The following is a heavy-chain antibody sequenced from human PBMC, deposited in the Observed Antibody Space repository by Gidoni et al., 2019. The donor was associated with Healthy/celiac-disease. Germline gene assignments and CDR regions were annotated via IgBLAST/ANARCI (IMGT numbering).Heavy chain of an antibody. V-gene: IGHV4-59*01. Sequence: QVQLQESGPGLVKPSETLSLTCTVSGGSISSYYWSWIRQPPGKGLEWIGYIYYSGSTNYNPSLKSRVTISVDTSKNQFSLKLSSVTAADTAVYYCARGYCSGGSCSRNYYYYYMDVWGKGTTVTVSS. J-gene: IGHJ6*03. CDR2: IYYSGST. D-gene: IGHD2-15*01. CDR1: GGSISSYY. CDR3: ARGYCSGGSCSRNYYYYYMDV.